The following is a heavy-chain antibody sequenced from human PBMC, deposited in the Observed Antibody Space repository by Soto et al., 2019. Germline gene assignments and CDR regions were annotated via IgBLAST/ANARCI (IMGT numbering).Heavy chain of an antibody. CDR1: GGSISSGGYY. V-gene: IGHV4-31*03. D-gene: IGHD4-17*01. Sequence: QVQLQESGPGLVKPSQTLSLTCTVSGGSISSGGYYWSWIRQHPGKGLEWIGYIYYSGSTYYNPSLKSRVTISVDTSKNQFSLKLSSVTAADTAVYYCARGGSTVTKENLLLFDYWRQGTLVTVSS. CDR3: ARGGSTVTKENLLLFDY. J-gene: IGHJ4*02. CDR2: IYYSGST.